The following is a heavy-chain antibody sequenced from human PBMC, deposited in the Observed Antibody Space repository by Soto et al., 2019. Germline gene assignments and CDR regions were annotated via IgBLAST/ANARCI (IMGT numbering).Heavy chain of an antibody. CDR2: INQDGNEK. Sequence: PGGSLRLSCEISGFLFSSYWMSWVRQAPGKGLEWVAHINQDGNEKYYVDSVKGRFTISRDNAKNSLYLQMNTLRAEDTAVYYCARAEGGLVLRYFDWLPRAFDIWGQGTMVTVSS. CDR3: ARAEGGLVLRYFDWLPRAFDI. D-gene: IGHD3-9*01. CDR1: GFLFSSYW. V-gene: IGHV3-7*02. J-gene: IGHJ3*02.